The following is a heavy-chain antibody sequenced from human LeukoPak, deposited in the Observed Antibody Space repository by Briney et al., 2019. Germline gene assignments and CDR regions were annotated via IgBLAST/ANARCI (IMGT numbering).Heavy chain of an antibody. CDR2: ISAYDGTT. D-gene: IGHD3-9*01. V-gene: IGHV1-18*01. Sequence: ASVKVSCKASGYTFTSYGISWVRQAPGQGLEWMGWISAYDGTTIYAQNFQGRVTMSTDTSTTTAYMELRSLRSDDTAVYYCARGDDILTGYFRGFDYWGQGTLVTVSS. CDR1: GYTFTSYG. CDR3: ARGDDILTGYFRGFDY. J-gene: IGHJ4*02.